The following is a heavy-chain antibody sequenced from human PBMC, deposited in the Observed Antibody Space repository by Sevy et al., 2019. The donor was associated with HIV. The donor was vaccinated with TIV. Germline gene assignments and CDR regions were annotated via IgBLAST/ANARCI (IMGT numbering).Heavy chain of an antibody. CDR2: INSGGGST. Sequence: GWSLRLSCAASGFTFTEFVMSWVRQSPGKGLEWVSTINSGGGSTYYAYSVKGRFTISRDNSQNTLDLQMNSLRAEETAVYYCAKDVVGGYYDSSGYSDHWGQGTLVTVSS. D-gene: IGHD3-22*01. CDR1: GFTFTEFV. CDR3: AKDVVGGYYDSSGYSDH. V-gene: IGHV3-23*01. J-gene: IGHJ4*02.